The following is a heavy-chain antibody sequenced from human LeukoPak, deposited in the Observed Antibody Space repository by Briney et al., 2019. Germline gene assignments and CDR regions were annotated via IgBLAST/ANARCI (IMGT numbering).Heavy chain of an antibody. CDR2: IYYSGST. Sequence: SETLSLTCTVSGGSISSSSYYWGWIRQPPGKGLEWIGSIYYSGSTYYNPSLKSRVTISVDTSKNQFSLKLRSVTAADTAIYYCARTTEGYCSGGRCYYYYYYMDVWGKGTTVTVSS. D-gene: IGHD2-15*01. J-gene: IGHJ6*03. V-gene: IGHV4-39*07. CDR1: GGSISSSSYY. CDR3: ARTTEGYCSGGRCYYYYYYMDV.